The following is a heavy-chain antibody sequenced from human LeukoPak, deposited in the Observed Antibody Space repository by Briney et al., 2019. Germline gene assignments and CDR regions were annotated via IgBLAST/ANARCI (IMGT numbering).Heavy chain of an antibody. J-gene: IGHJ5*02. Sequence: GESLKISCKGSGYSFTSYWIGWVRQMPGKGLEWVGRIRSKPNSYATAYAASVKGRFSISRDDSKNTAYLQMNSLKTEDTAVYYCTAVVLPANWFDPWGQGTLVTVSS. D-gene: IGHD2-2*01. CDR1: GYSFTSYW. V-gene: IGHV3-73*01. CDR2: IRSKPNSYAT. CDR3: TAVVLPANWFDP.